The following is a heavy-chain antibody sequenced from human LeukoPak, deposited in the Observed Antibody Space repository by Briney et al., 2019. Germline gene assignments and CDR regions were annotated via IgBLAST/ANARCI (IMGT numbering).Heavy chain of an antibody. Sequence: ASVKVSCKASGYTFTSYGISWVRQAPGQGLEWMGWISAYNGNTNYAQKLQGRVTMTTDTSTSTAYMELRSLRSDDTAVYYCARDGGSYYDALVAFDYWGQGTLVTVSS. V-gene: IGHV1-18*01. D-gene: IGHD1-26*01. J-gene: IGHJ4*02. CDR1: GYTFTSYG. CDR3: ARDGGSYYDALVAFDY. CDR2: ISAYNGNT.